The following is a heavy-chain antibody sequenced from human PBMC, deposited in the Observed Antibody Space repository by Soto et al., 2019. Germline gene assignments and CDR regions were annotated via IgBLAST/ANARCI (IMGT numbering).Heavy chain of an antibody. J-gene: IGHJ4*02. Sequence: VASVKVSCKVSGYTLTELSMHWVRQAPGKGLEWMGGFDPEDGETIYAQKFQGRVTMTEDTSTDTAYMELSSLRSEDTAVYYCATSGVITMIVVAQFDYWGQGPLVTVSS. CDR2: FDPEDGET. D-gene: IGHD3-22*01. CDR3: ATSGVITMIVVAQFDY. V-gene: IGHV1-24*01. CDR1: GYTLTELS.